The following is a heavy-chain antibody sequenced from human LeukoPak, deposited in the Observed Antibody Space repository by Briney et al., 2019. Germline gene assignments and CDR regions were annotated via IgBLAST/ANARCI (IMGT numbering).Heavy chain of an antibody. J-gene: IGHJ4*02. D-gene: IGHD5-24*01. Sequence: GGSLRLSCAASGFTFSNAWMSWVRQAPGKGLEWVGRIKTKTDGETTDYAAPVKGRFTISRDDSKNTLYLQMNSLTAEDTAVYYCARTFLSGDGYKVGYFDYWGQGTLVTVSS. CDR2: IKTKTDGETT. V-gene: IGHV3-15*01. CDR3: ARTFLSGDGYKVGYFDY. CDR1: GFTFSNAW.